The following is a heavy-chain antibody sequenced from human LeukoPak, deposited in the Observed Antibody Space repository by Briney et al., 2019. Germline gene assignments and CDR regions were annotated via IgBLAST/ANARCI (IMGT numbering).Heavy chain of an antibody. Sequence: SETLSLTCTVSGGSISSYYWSWIRQPPGKGLEWIGRLYTSGSTNYNPSLKSRVTMSVDTSKNQFSLKLSSVTAADTAVYYCARGSGRTGTTIDYYYYGMDVWGQGTTVTVSS. D-gene: IGHD1-7*01. CDR3: ARGSGRTGTTIDYYYYGMDV. V-gene: IGHV4-4*07. CDR1: GGSISSYY. J-gene: IGHJ6*02. CDR2: LYTSGST.